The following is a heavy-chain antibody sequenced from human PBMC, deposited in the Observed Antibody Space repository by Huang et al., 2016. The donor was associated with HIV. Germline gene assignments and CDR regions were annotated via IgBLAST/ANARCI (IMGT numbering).Heavy chain of an antibody. V-gene: IGHV1-18*04. J-gene: IGHJ4*02. D-gene: IGHD6-19*01. CDR2: IRPHSGKT. Sequence: HVQLVQSGADVKKPGASVKVSCKASGYTFDSYGINWVRQAPGQGLEWMGWIRPHSGKTTHAQELRGRVTMTTDTTTSTAYMELRILTSDDTAVYYCARDATGYGTGWSTEFDYWGQGTLFTVSS. CDR1: GYTFDSYG. CDR3: ARDATGYGTGWSTEFDY.